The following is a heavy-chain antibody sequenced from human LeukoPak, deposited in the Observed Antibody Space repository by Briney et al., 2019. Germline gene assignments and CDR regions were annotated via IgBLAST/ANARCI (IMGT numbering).Heavy chain of an antibody. V-gene: IGHV3-74*01. CDR3: ISDHTGHDDY. D-gene: IGHD1-1*01. CDR2: INIDGSTT. CDR1: GFSFSSYW. J-gene: IGHJ4*02. Sequence: PGGSLRLSCAASGFSFSSYWMHWVRQAPGKGLVWVSRINIDGSTTTCADSVKGRFTISRDNAKNTLSPQMNSLRADDTAVYYCISDHTGHDDYWGQGTLVTVSS.